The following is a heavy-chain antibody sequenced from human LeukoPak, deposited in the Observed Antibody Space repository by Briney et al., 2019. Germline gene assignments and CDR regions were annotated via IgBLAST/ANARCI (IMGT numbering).Heavy chain of an antibody. Sequence: NPSETLSLTCAVYGVSFSGYYWSWLRQPPGKGLEWIGEINHSGSTNYNPSLKSRVTISVDTSKNQFSLKLSSVTAADTAVYYCASIPPTNWFDPWGQGTLVTVSS. D-gene: IGHD2-2*02. V-gene: IGHV4-34*01. J-gene: IGHJ5*02. CDR1: GVSFSGYY. CDR3: ASIPPTNWFDP. CDR2: INHSGST.